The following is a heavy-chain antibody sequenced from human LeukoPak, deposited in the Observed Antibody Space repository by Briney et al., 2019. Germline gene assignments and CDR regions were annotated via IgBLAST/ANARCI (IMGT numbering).Heavy chain of an antibody. CDR3: TGPRYNWNDGAFDI. Sequence: PGGSLRLSCAASGFTFNNGWMSWVRQAPGKGLEWVGRIKSKTDGGTIDYAAPVKGRFTLSRDDSKNTLYLQINSLKTEDTAVYYCTGPRYNWNDGAFDIWGQGTMVTVSS. V-gene: IGHV3-15*01. CDR2: IKSKTDGGTI. D-gene: IGHD1-1*01. J-gene: IGHJ3*02. CDR1: GFTFNNGW.